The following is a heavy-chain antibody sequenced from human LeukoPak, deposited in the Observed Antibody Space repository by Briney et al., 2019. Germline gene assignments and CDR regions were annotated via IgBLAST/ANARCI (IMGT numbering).Heavy chain of an antibody. V-gene: IGHV4-4*07. D-gene: IGHD3-22*01. CDR1: GGSISSYY. J-gene: IGHJ4*02. CDR2: IYTSGST. CDR3: ARDRGYYYDSSGYIDY. Sequence: SETLSLTCTVSGGSISSYYWSWIRQPAGKGLEWIGRIYTSGSTNYNPSLKSRVTMSVDTSKNQFSPKLSSVTAADTAVYYCARDRGYYYDSSGYIDYWGQGTLVTVSS.